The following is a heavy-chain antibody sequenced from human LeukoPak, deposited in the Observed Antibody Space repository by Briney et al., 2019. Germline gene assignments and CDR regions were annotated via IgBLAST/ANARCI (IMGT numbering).Heavy chain of an antibody. V-gene: IGHV3-23*01. D-gene: IGHD6-19*01. CDR2: ITGSGGYT. CDR3: AKVGVAGGYYWFDP. Sequence: PGGSLRLSCATSGFTFSSYAVSWVRQAPGKGLEWVSAITGSGGYTYNADSVKGRFTISRDNSKNTLYLQMNSLRAEDTAAYYCAKVGVAGGYYWFDPWGQGTLVTVSS. CDR1: GFTFSSYA. J-gene: IGHJ5*02.